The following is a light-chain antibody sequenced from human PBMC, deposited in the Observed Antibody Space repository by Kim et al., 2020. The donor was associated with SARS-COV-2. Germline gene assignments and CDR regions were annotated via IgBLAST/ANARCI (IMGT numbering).Light chain of an antibody. J-gene: IGLJ3*02. Sequence: GQRVDISCSGSSSNIGSNYVYWYQQLPGTAPKLVIYRNNQRPSGVPDRFSGSTSGTSASLAISGLRSEDEADYYCATWDDSLSGWVFGGGTKLTVL. CDR3: ATWDDSLSGWV. CDR1: SSNIGSNY. CDR2: RNN. V-gene: IGLV1-47*01.